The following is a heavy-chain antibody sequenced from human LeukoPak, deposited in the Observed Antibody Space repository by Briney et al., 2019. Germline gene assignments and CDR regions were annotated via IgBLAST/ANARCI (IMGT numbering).Heavy chain of an antibody. D-gene: IGHD6-13*01. J-gene: IGHJ4*02. CDR3: ARMSSSSWYVCDY. V-gene: IGHV3-7*01. CDR1: GFTFSSYW. CDR2: IKQDGTEK. Sequence: GGSLRLSCAASGFTFSSYWMTWVRQAPGKGPEWVANIKQDGTEKYYVDSVTGRFTISRDNAKDSLYLQMDSLRADDTAVYYCARMSSSSWYVCDYWGQGTLVTVAS.